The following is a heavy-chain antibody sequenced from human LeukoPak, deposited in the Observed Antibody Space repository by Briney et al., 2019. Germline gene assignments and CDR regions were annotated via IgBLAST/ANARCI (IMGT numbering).Heavy chain of an antibody. D-gene: IGHD2-21*01. CDR3: ARDALVSRRVDYYYYYMDV. CDR1: GGTFSSYA. V-gene: IGHV1-69*05. CDR2: IIAIFGTA. Sequence: GASVKVSCKASGGTFSSYAISWVRQAPGQGLEWMGTIIAIFGTANYAQKFQGRVTITTDESTSTAYMELSSLRSEDTAVYYCARDALVSRRVDYYYYYMDVWGKGTTVTVSS. J-gene: IGHJ6*03.